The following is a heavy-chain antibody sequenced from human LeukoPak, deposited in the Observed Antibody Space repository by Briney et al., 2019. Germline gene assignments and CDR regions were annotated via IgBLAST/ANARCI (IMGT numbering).Heavy chain of an antibody. CDR1: GSTLSNYW. D-gene: IGHD1-26*01. CDR3: TRQGELRRDFDY. Sequence: GESLKISCKGSGSTLSNYWIGWVRQMPGKGLEWMGIIYLGDSDTRYSPSFQGQVTISVDKSISTAYLQWSSLKASDTAMYYCTRQGELRRDFDYWGQGTLVTVSS. J-gene: IGHJ4*02. CDR2: IYLGDSDT. V-gene: IGHV5-51*01.